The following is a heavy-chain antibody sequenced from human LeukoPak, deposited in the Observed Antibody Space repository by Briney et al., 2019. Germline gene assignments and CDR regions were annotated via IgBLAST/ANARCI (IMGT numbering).Heavy chain of an antibody. Sequence: SETLSLTCAVSGYSISSSNWWGWIRQPPGKGLEWIGYIYYSGSTYYNPSLKSRVTMSVDTSKNQFSLKLSSVTAVDTAVYYCARPLVGAPALAVDVFNIGAQGTRAPVFS. J-gene: IGHJ3*02. V-gene: IGHV4-28*01. D-gene: IGHD1-26*01. CDR2: IYYSGST. CDR1: GYSISSSNW. CDR3: ARPLVGAPALAVDVFNI.